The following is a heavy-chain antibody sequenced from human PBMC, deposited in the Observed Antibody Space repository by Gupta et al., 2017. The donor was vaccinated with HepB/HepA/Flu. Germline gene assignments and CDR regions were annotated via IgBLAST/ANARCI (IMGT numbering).Heavy chain of an antibody. V-gene: IGHV4-34*01. CDR3: ARLYYYDSSGYYDAFDI. J-gene: IGHJ3*02. D-gene: IGHD3-22*01. CDR1: GGSLSGYN. CDR2: INHSGST. Sequence: QVPLQQWGAGLSKPSETLSLTCAAYGGSLSGYNWRWIRQPPGKGLEWIGEINHSGSTNYNPSLKSRVTISVDTSKNQFSLKLSSVTAADTAVYYCARLYYYDSSGYYDAFDIWGQGTMVTV.